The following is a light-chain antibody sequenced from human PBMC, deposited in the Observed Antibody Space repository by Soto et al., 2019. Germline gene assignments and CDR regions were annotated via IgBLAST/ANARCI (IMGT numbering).Light chain of an antibody. J-gene: IGLJ1*01. V-gene: IGLV2-14*03. CDR2: DLT. CDR1: SSDVGGYNF. Sequence: QSALAQPASVSGSPGQSITISCTGTSSDVGGYNFVSWYQQHPGKAPKLMIYDLTYRSSGVSYRFSGSKSGNMASLTISGLQAEDEADYYCSSFTSSSTYVFGTGTKLTVL. CDR3: SSFTSSSTYV.